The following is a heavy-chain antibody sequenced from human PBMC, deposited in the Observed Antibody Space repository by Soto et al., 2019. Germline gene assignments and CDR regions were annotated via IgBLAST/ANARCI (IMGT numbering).Heavy chain of an antibody. D-gene: IGHD4-17*01. CDR3: AKDQRGDYNFDY. CDR2: ISYDGSNK. V-gene: IGHV3-30*18. Sequence: QVQLVESGRGVVQPGRSLRLSCAASAFTFSSYGMHWVRQAPGKGLEWVAVISYDGSNKYYADSVKGRFTISRDNSKNTLYLQVNSLRAEDTAVYYCAKDQRGDYNFDYWGQGTLVTVSS. J-gene: IGHJ4*02. CDR1: AFTFSSYG.